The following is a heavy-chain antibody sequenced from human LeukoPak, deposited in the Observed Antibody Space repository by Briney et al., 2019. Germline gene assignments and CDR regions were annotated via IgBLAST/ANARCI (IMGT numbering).Heavy chain of an antibody. CDR1: GFKFDDYA. D-gene: IGHD3-22*01. V-gene: IGHV3-20*04. CDR3: TRDHHRRHYDSQARNTFDI. CDR2: INWIGGST. J-gene: IGHJ3*02. Sequence: GGSLRLSCAASGFKFDDYALSWVRQAPGKGLEWVSGINWIGGSTDYADSVRGRFTISRDNAKNSLYLQMNSLRAEDTAVYYCTRDHHRRHYDSQARNTFDIWGQGTMVTVSS.